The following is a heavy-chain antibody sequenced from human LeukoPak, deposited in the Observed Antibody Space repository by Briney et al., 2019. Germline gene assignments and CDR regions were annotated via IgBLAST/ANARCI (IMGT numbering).Heavy chain of an antibody. V-gene: IGHV6-1*01. Sequence: SQTLSLTCVISGDSVSSNRAGWNWIRQSPSRGLEWLGRTYYRSKWYNDYAVSVKSRITINPDTSKNQLSLQLNSVTPEDTAVYYCARADYDFYQYYGMDVWGQGTTVTVSS. CDR1: GDSVSSNRAG. D-gene: IGHD3-3*01. J-gene: IGHJ6*02. CDR2: TYYRSKWYN. CDR3: ARADYDFYQYYGMDV.